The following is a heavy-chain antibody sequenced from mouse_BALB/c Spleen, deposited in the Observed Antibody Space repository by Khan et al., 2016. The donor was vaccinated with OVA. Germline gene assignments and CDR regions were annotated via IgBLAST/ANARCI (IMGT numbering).Heavy chain of an antibody. CDR3: ARGTYYAMDY. CDR1: GYTFTSYT. CDR2: INPSSGYT. D-gene: IGHD3-3*01. J-gene: IGHJ4*01. V-gene: IGHV1-4*01. Sequence: QVQLQQSGAELARPGASVKMSCKASGYTFTSYTMHWVKQRPGQGLEWIGYINPSSGYTNYNQKFKDKATLTADKSSSTAYMQLSSLTSEDSTVYYCARGTYYAMDYWGQGTSVTVSS.